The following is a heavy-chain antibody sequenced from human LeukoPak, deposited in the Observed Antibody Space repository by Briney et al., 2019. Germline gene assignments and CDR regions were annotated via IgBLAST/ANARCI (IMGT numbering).Heavy chain of an antibody. V-gene: IGHV3-21*04. CDR3: AKDRGRIERYCSSGSCYVFDY. D-gene: IGHD2-15*01. CDR2: ISSSSSYI. CDR1: GFTFSSYS. J-gene: IGHJ4*02. Sequence: PGGSLRLSCAASGFTFSSYSMNWVRQAPGKGLEWVSSISSSSSYIYYADSVKGRFTISRDNAKNSLYLQMNSLRAEDTAVYYCAKDRGRIERYCSSGSCYVFDYWGQGTLVTVSS.